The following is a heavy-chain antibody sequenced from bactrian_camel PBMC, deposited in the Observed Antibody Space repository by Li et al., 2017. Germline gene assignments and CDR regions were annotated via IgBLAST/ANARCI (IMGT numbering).Heavy chain of an antibody. J-gene: IGHJ4*01. CDR3: AKIADDKEYAPGYAYDF. CDR1: FLPASTYT. V-gene: IGHV3S53*01. D-gene: IGHD3*01. CDR2: VHSDGRV. Sequence: VQLVESGGGSVQTGGSLRLSCAASFLPASTYTMAWYRQTPGNECELVVRVHSDGRVNYAESVKGRFTISQDNVENTVYLRMNSLRLEDTAMYYCAKIADDKEYAPGYAYDFWGQGTQVTVS.